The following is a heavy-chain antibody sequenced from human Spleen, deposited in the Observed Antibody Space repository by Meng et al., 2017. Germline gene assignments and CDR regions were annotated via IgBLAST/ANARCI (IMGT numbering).Heavy chain of an antibody. V-gene: IGHV3-48*03. CDR3: ARPLGYCSGGSCYHDALDI. D-gene: IGHD2-15*01. CDR2: ISSSGSTI. CDR1: GFTFSSYE. Sequence: GGSLRLSCAASGFTFSSYEMNWVRQAPGKGLEWVSYISSSGSTIYYADSVKGRFTISRDNAKNSLYLQMNSLRAEDTAVHYCARPLGYCSGGSCYHDALDIWGQGTMVTVSS. J-gene: IGHJ3*02.